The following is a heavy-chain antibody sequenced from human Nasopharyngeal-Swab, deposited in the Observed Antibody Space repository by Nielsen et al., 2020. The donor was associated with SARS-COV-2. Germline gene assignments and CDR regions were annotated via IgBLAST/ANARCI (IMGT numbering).Heavy chain of an antibody. D-gene: IGHD2-15*01. V-gene: IGHV3-33*01. CDR3: ARDVPVVAAPNDAFDI. CDR1: GFTFSSYG. Sequence: GESLKISCAASGFTFSSYGMHWVRQAPGKGLEWVAVIWYDGSNKYYADSVKGRFTISRDNSKNTLYLQMNSLRAEDTAVYYCARDVPVVAAPNDAFDIWGQGTMVTVSS. CDR2: IWYDGSNK. J-gene: IGHJ3*02.